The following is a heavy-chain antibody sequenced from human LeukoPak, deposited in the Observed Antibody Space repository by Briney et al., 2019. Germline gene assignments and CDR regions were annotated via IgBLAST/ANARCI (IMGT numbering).Heavy chain of an antibody. V-gene: IGHV3-21*05. D-gene: IGHD1-14*01. J-gene: IGHJ4*02. CDR1: ASGDDFTSHS. CDR3: AREYNSRATFDY. CDR2: IHSSGNYI. Sequence: GGSLRLSCAASASGDDFTSHSVNWVRQAPGKGLEWISYIHSSGNYIFYSASVEGRFTVSRDNGKKSLYLQMNSLRAEDTAMYYCAREYNSRATFDYWGQGTLVTVSS.